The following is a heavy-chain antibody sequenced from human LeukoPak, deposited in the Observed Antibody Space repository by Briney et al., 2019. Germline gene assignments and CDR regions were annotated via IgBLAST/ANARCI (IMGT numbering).Heavy chain of an antibody. CDR2: ISAYNGNT. V-gene: IGHV1-18*01. CDR3: ARTPHYDFWSGYSMGFDY. Sequence: GASVKVSCKASGCTFTSYGISWVRQAPGQGLEWMGWISAYNGNTNYAQKLQGRVTMTTDTSTSTAYMELRSLRSDDAAVYYCARTPHYDFWSGYSMGFDYWGQGTLVTVSS. J-gene: IGHJ4*02. D-gene: IGHD3-3*01. CDR1: GCTFTSYG.